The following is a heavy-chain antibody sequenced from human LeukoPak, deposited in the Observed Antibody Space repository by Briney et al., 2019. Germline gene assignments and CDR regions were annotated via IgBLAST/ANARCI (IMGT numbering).Heavy chain of an antibody. J-gene: IGHJ4*02. V-gene: IGHV4-59*08. D-gene: IGHD6-6*01. CDR2: IYYSGST. Sequence: SETLSLTCTVSGGSISSYYWSWIRQPPGKGLEWIGYIYYSGSTNYNPSLKSRVTISVDTSKNQFSLKLSSVTAADTAVYYCARHGSYSSSHFDYWGQGTLVTVSS. CDR3: ARHGSYSSSHFDY. CDR1: GGSISSYY.